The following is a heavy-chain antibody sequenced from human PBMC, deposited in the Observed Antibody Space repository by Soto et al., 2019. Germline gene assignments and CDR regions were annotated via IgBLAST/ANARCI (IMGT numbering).Heavy chain of an antibody. Sequence: GGSLRLSCAASGFNFNSYIINWVRQAPGKRLEWLSSISSSGYIFSTDSVRGRFTISRDNAKNSVYLQINSLRDEDTAVYYCVRDRDWAFDIWGQGTMVTVSS. V-gene: IGHV3-21*01. J-gene: IGHJ3*02. D-gene: IGHD3-9*01. CDR1: GFNFNSYI. CDR3: VRDRDWAFDI. CDR2: ISSSGYI.